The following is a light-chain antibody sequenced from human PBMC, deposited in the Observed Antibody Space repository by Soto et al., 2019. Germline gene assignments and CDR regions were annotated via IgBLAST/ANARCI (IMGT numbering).Light chain of an antibody. CDR1: SSNNGDNP. Sequence: SVLTHPRPASWTPGQRITISCSGSSSNNGDNPVNCYQQLPGAAPKLLIYINDQRPSGVPDRFSGSKSGTSASLAISGLQPEDEADYYCASWDDSLNALFATGTKVTVL. CDR3: ASWDDSLNAL. V-gene: IGLV1-44*01. CDR2: IND. J-gene: IGLJ1*01.